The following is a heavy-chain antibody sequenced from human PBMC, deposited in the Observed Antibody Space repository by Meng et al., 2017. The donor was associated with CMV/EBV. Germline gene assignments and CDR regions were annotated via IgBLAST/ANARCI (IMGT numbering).Heavy chain of an antibody. Sequence: GESLKISCAASGFTFSSYSMNWVRQAPGKGLEWVSSISSSSYIYYADSVKGRFTISRDNAKNSLYLQMNSLRAEDTAVYYCARDRRRYYDFWSGDAFDIWGQGTMVTV. CDR2: ISSSSYI. V-gene: IGHV3-21*01. CDR1: GFTFSSYS. J-gene: IGHJ3*02. CDR3: ARDRRRYYDFWSGDAFDI. D-gene: IGHD3-3*01.